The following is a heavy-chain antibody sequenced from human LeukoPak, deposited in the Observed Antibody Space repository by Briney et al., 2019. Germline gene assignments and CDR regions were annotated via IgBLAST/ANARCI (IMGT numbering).Heavy chain of an antibody. CDR3: AELGITMIGGV. J-gene: IGHJ6*03. Sequence: GGSLRLSCAASGFALSDSYMSWIRQAPGKGLEWVSYITSGGIMYYADSVKGRFAISRDNTKNSLYLQMNSLRAEDTAVYYCAELGITMIGGVWGKGTTVTISS. V-gene: IGHV3-11*04. CDR2: ITSGGIM. CDR1: GFALSDSY. D-gene: IGHD3-10*02.